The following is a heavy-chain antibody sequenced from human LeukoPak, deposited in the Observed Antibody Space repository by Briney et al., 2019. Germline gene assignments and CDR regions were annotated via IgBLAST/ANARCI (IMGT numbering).Heavy chain of an antibody. V-gene: IGHV4-34*01. J-gene: IGHJ5*02. CDR3: ARVGLSGSYS. CDR2: INHSGRT. D-gene: IGHD3-10*01. CDR1: GGSFSGYY. Sequence: SETLSLTCAVYGGSFSGYYWSWIRQPPGRGLEWIGEINHSGRTNYNPSLKSRVTISVDTSKNQFSLKLRAVTAADTAVYYCARVGLSGSYSWGQGTLVTVSS.